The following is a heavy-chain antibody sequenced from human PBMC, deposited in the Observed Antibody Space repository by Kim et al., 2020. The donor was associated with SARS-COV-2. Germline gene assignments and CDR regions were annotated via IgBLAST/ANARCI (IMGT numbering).Heavy chain of an antibody. CDR3: ARDPSGYFFDY. CDR2: ISAASDTI. J-gene: IGHJ4*02. Sequence: GGSLRLSCSASGFTFSSFAMNWVRQAPGKGLEWVAYISAASDTILYADSVEGRFTISRDNAQNSLYLQMSSLRDEDMAVYYCARDPSGYFFDYWGQGALV. D-gene: IGHD1-26*01. V-gene: IGHV3-48*02. CDR1: GFTFSSFA.